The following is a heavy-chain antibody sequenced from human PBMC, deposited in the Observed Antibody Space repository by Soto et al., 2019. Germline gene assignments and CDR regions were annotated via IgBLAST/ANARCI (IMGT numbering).Heavy chain of an antibody. CDR2: ISGYNGDT. CDR3: AKNGKPPYYYYGLDV. D-gene: IGHD2-8*01. J-gene: IGHJ6*02. Sequence: ASVKVSCKASGYTFTRYGISWVRQAPGQGLEWMGWISGYNGDTNYAQKFQDRVSMTIDTSTGTAYMELRSLTSDDTAIYYCAKNGKPPYYYYGLDVWG. CDR1: GYTFTRYG. V-gene: IGHV1-18*01.